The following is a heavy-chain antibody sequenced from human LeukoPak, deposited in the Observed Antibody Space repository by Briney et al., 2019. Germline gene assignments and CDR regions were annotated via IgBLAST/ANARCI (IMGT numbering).Heavy chain of an antibody. D-gene: IGHD3-10*01. Sequence: GGSLRLSCAASGFTFSSYSMNWVRQAPGKGLEWVSGINWNGGSTGYADSVKGRFTISRDNAKNSLYLQMNSLRAEDTALYYCARDRGGSGSRFDYWGQGTLVTVPS. J-gene: IGHJ4*02. CDR1: GFTFSSYS. CDR3: ARDRGGSGSRFDY. CDR2: INWNGGST. V-gene: IGHV3-20*04.